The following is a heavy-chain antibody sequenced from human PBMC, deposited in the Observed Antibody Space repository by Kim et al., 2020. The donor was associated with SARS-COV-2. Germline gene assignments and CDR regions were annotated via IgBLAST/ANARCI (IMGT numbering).Heavy chain of an antibody. CDR2: ITSNGGST. D-gene: IGHD6-13*01. Sequence: GGSLRLSCSASGFTFSSYAMHWVRQAPGKGLEYVSAITSNGGSTSYANSVKGRFTISRDNSMNTLYLQMGSLRPEDTAVYYCVKGGIAAAAAPDYWGQGTLVTVSS. CDR1: GFTFSSYA. CDR3: VKGGIAAAAAPDY. V-gene: IGHV3-64D*09. J-gene: IGHJ4*02.